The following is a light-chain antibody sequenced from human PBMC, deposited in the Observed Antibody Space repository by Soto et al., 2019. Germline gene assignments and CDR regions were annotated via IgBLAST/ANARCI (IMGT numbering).Light chain of an antibody. CDR2: DDS. V-gene: IGLV3-21*02. J-gene: IGLJ1*01. Sequence: SYRLTKPPSLSVAPGQTARISCGGNNIGSKSVHWYQQKPGQAPVLVVYDDSDRPSGIPERFSGSNSGNTATLTISRVEAGDEADYHCQVWDSSSAHYVFGTGTKVTVL. CDR3: QVWDSSSAHYV. CDR1: NIGSKS.